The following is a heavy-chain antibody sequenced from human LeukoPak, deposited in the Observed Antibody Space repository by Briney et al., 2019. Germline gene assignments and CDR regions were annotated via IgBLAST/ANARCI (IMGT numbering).Heavy chain of an antibody. D-gene: IGHD3-10*01. CDR2: ISAYNGNT. Sequence: SVTVSFTASGYTFTIYGISWGRQAPGPGLEWMGCISAYNGNTNYAQKLQGRVTMTTEASTNTAYMQKRSLRSDDTAVYYCARDSTYYYGSGSYYGGVYWGQGTLVTVSS. J-gene: IGHJ4*02. V-gene: IGHV1-18*01. CDR3: ARDSTYYYGSGSYYGGVY. CDR1: GYTFTIYG.